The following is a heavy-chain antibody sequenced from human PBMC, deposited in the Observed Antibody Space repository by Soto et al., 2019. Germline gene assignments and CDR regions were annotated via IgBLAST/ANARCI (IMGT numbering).Heavy chain of an antibody. D-gene: IGHD2-15*01. CDR2: IVPIVDTA. V-gene: IGHV1-69*12. J-gene: IGHJ4*02. CDR1: GGTFSSYA. Sequence: QVQLVQSGAEVRQPASSVKVSCKTSGGTFSSYAISWVRQAPGQGLEWMGGIVPIVDTATYAQKFQGRVTITADESTSTAYREWSRLRSDDPALYYCVRVVATPGSPDYGGQGTLVPVSS. CDR3: VRVVATPGSPDY.